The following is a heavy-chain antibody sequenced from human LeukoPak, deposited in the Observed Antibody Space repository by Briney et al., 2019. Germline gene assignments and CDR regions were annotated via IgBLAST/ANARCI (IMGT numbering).Heavy chain of an antibody. V-gene: IGHV3-30*03. CDR1: GFTFNNYG. CDR2: ISYDGSNN. J-gene: IGHJ4*02. Sequence: GGSLRLSCAASGFTFNNYGMHWVRQAPGKGLEWVAVISYDGSNNYYADSVKGRFTISRDNANNTLYLQMNSLRAEDTAVYYCARHPTLYPDWGQGTLVTVSS. D-gene: IGHD2-8*01. CDR3: ARHPTLYPD.